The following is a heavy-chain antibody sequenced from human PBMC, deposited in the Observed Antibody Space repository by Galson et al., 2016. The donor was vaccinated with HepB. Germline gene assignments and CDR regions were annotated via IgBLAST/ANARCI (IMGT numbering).Heavy chain of an antibody. CDR1: GFTFSSYA. Sequence: SLRLSCAASGFTFSSYAMHWVRQAPGKGLEWVAVISYDGSNKYYADSVKGRFTISRDNSKNTLYLQMNSLRVEDTAVYFCARDIGPVGQGTLVTVSS. CDR2: ISYDGSNK. V-gene: IGHV3-30*14. J-gene: IGHJ5*02. CDR3: ARDIGP.